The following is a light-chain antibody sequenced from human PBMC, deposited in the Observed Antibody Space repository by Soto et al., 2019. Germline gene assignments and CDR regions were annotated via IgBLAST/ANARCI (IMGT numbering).Light chain of an antibody. V-gene: IGKV3-20*01. CDR3: QQYDNWLIT. J-gene: IGKJ5*01. Sequence: IVWTMSAGTLPLSPGERATLSCISSQSVSSSYLAWYQQKPGQAPRLLIYGASSRATGIPDRFSGSGSGTEFTLTISSLQSEDFAVYYCQQYDNWLITFGQGTRLEIK. CDR1: QSVSSSY. CDR2: GAS.